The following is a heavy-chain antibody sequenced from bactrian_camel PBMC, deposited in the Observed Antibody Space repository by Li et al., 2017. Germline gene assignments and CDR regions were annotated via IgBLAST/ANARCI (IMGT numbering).Heavy chain of an antibody. CDR2: LSPDGST. J-gene: IGHJ4*01. D-gene: IGHD5*01. Sequence: HVQLVESGGGSVQPGGSLRLSCTATGVTLDFADMGWYRQAPGNECELVSTLSPDGSTYYANSVKGRFTISQDNPKNTLYLQMNNLKAEDTATCYCAAEPGGSWWRGDQCFEYGFRRGAKYWGQGTQVTVS. CDR3: AAEPGGSWWRGDQCFEYGFRRGAKY. CDR1: GVTLDFAD. V-gene: IGHV3S53*01.